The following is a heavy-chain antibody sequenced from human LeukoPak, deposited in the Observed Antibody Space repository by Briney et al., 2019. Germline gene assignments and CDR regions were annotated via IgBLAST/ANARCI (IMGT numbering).Heavy chain of an antibody. V-gene: IGHV1-2*02. CDR3: ARDEVLPHTMIVVEGCFDI. CDR1: GYTFTGYY. D-gene: IGHD3-22*01. J-gene: IGHJ3*02. Sequence: ASVKVSCKASGYTFTGYYMHWVRQAPGQGLEWMGWINPNSGGTNYAQKFQGRVTMTRDTSISTAYVELSRLRSDDTAVYYCARDEVLPHTMIVVEGCFDIWGQGTMVTVSS. CDR2: INPNSGGT.